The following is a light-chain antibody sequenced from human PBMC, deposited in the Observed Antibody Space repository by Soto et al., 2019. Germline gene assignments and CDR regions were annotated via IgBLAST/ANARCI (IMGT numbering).Light chain of an antibody. V-gene: IGLV2-8*01. CDR2: EVS. CDR3: TSYAGTYSFFYV. J-gene: IGLJ1*01. Sequence: QSVLTQPPSASGSPGQSVTISCTGISSDVGAYNYVSWYQQLPGKAPKLIIYEVSKRPSRVPDRFSGSKSGNTASLTVSGLQAEDEADYYCTSYAGTYSFFYVFGTGTKVTVL. CDR1: SSDVGAYNY.